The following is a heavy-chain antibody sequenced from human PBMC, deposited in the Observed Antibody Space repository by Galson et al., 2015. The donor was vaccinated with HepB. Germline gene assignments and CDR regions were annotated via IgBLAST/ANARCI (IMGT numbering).Heavy chain of an antibody. CDR3: AKDFSWLLRGGSNWYFDL. J-gene: IGHJ2*01. CDR1: GFTFSSYA. V-gene: IGHV3-23*01. CDR2: ISGSGGST. D-gene: IGHD3-22*01. Sequence: SLRLSCAASGFTFSSYAMSWVRQAPGKGLEWVSAISGSGGSTYYADSVKGRFTISRDNSKNTLYLQMNSLRAEDTAVYYCAKDFSWLLRGGSNWYFDLWDRGTLVTVPS.